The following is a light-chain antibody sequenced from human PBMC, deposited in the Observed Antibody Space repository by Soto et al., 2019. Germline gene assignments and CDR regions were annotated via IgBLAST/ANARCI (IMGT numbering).Light chain of an antibody. J-gene: IGKJ5*01. CDR2: DAS. CDR1: QDISNY. CDR3: QQYDNLPVT. V-gene: IGKV1-33*01. Sequence: DIQMTQSPSSLSASVGDRVTITCQASQDISNYLNWYQQKPGKAPNLLIDDASNLETEVPSRFSGSGSETDFTFTISSLQPEDIATYYCQQYDNLPVTFGQGTRLEIK.